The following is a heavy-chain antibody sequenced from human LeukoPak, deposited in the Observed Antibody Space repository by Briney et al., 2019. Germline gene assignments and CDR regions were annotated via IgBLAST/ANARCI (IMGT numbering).Heavy chain of an antibody. CDR2: INPNSGGT. CDR1: GYTFTGYY. V-gene: IGHV1-2*02. J-gene: IGHJ4*02. CDR3: ARGTLGSSYGLNDY. D-gene: IGHD4-11*01. Sequence: ASVKVSCKASGYTFTGYYMHWVRQAPGQGLEWMGWINPNSGGTNYAQKFQGRVTMTRDTSISTAYMELSRLRSDDTAVYYCARGTLGSSYGLNDYWGQGTLVTVSS.